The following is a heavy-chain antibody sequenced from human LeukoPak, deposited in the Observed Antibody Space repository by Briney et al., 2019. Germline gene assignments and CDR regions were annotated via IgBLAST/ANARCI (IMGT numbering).Heavy chain of an antibody. CDR3: ARLEYYYVSGNYYKLFDY. Sequence: QPGGSLRLSCAASGFTFSSYNMNWVRQAPGKGLEWVSDISSIGSTIYFADSVKGRFTISRDNAKNSLYLQMNSLRDEDTAVYYCARLEYYYVSGNYYKLFDYWGQGTLVTVCS. CDR2: ISSIGSTI. J-gene: IGHJ4*02. V-gene: IGHV3-48*02. D-gene: IGHD3-10*01. CDR1: GFTFSSYN.